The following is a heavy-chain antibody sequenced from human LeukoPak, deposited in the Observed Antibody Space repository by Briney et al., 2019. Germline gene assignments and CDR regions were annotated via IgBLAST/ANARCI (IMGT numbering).Heavy chain of an antibody. V-gene: IGHV4-39*01. Sequence: SETLSLTCTVSGGSISSNSYYWGWIRQPPGKGLEWIGSIYYSGRTNYNPSLKSRVTISVDTPKNQFSLRLSPVTAADTAVYYCARLEWEQTPFDYWGQGTLVTVSS. J-gene: IGHJ4*02. CDR2: IYYSGRT. CDR3: ARLEWEQTPFDY. CDR1: GGSISSNSYY. D-gene: IGHD1-26*01.